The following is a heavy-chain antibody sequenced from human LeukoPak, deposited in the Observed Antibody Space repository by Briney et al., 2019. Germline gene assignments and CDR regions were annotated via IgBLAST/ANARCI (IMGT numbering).Heavy chain of an antibody. CDR2: IWYDGSNK. CDR1: GFTFSSYG. J-gene: IGHJ4*02. Sequence: GRSLRLSCAVSGFTFSSYGMHWVRQAPGKGLEWVAVIWYDGSNKYYADSVKGQFTISRDNSKNTLYLQMNSLRAEDTAVYYCARDLRLDYFDYWGQGTLVTVSS. CDR3: ARDLRLDYFDY. V-gene: IGHV3-33*01.